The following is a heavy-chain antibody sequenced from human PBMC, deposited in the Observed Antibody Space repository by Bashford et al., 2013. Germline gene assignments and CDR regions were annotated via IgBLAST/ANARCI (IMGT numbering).Heavy chain of an antibody. V-gene: IGHV3-15*01. D-gene: IGHD3-22*01. CDR2: IKSKTDGGTT. J-gene: IGHJ3*02. Sequence: VRQAPGKGLEWVGRIKSKTDGGTTDYAAPVKGRFTFSRDDSNHMLYLQMNSLKTEDTAVYYCASQSADSLIGVVLQTDAFDTWDQGTRVTVSS. CDR3: ASQSADSLIGVVLQTDAFDT.